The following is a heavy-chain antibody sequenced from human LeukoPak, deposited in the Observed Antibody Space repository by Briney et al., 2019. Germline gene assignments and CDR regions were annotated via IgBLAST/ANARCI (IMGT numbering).Heavy chain of an antibody. V-gene: IGHV4-34*01. CDR3: ASLVGATTYYYYYGMDV. J-gene: IGHJ6*02. D-gene: IGHD1-26*01. CDR2: INHSGST. Sequence: SETLSLTCAVYGGSFSGYYWSWIRQPPGKGLEWIGEINHSGSTNYNPSLKSRVTISVDRSKNQFSLKLSSVTAADTAVYCCASLVGATTYYYYYGMDVWGQGTTVTVSS. CDR1: GGSFSGYY.